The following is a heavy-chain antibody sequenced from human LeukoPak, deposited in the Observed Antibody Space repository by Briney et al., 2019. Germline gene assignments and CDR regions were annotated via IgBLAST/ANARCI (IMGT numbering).Heavy chain of an antibody. CDR1: GGTFSSYG. Sequence: ASVKVSCKASGGTFSSYGISWVRQAPGQGLEWMGGIIPISGTANYAQKFQGRATITADESTNTAYMELTSLRSEDTAVYYCARGPPGYGSGSHLDHWGQGTLVTVSS. D-gene: IGHD3-10*01. V-gene: IGHV1-69*13. CDR2: IIPISGTA. J-gene: IGHJ4*02. CDR3: ARGPPGYGSGSHLDH.